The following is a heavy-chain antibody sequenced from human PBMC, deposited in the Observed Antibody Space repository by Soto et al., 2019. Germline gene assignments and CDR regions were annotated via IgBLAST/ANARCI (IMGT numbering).Heavy chain of an antibody. D-gene: IGHD7-27*01. CDR2: IIPIFSTA. CDR3: ARAWGSPYYFDY. Sequence: QVQLVQSGAEVKKPGSSVKVSCKASGGTISSYAISWVRQAPGQGLEWMGGIIPIFSTANYAQKFQGRVTITADESTSTAYRELSSLRSEDTAVYYCARAWGSPYYFDYWGQGTLVIVSS. V-gene: IGHV1-69*12. CDR1: GGTISSYA. J-gene: IGHJ4*02.